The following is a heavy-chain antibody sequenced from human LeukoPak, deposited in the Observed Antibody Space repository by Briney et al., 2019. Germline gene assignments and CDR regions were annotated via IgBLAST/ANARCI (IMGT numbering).Heavy chain of an antibody. CDR2: INHSGST. D-gene: IGHD2/OR15-2a*01. Sequence: SETLSLTCAVYGGSFSGYYWSWIRQPPGKGLEWIGEINHSGSTNYNPSLKSRVTISVDTSKNQFSLKLSSVTAADTAVYYCARFNGFVRTFDYWRQGTLVTVST. CDR1: GGSFSGYY. V-gene: IGHV4-34*01. J-gene: IGHJ4*02. CDR3: ARFNGFVRTFDY.